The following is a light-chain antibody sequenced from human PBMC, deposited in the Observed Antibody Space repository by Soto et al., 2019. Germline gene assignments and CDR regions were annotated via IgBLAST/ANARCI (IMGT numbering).Light chain of an antibody. Sequence: EIVLTQSPGTLSLSPGERATLSCRASQSVSANYLAWYQQKPGQAPRLLIYGASSRATGIPDRFSGSGSGTDFTLTISRLEPEVIAVYYCQQYGSSPRYTFGQGTKLEIK. CDR3: QQYGSSPRYT. CDR2: GAS. CDR1: QSVSANY. J-gene: IGKJ2*01. V-gene: IGKV3-20*01.